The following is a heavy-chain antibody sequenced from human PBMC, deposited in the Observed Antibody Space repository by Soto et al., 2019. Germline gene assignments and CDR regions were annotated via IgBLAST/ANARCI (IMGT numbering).Heavy chain of an antibody. D-gene: IGHD3-16*01. Sequence: QVQLQESGPGLVKPSQTLSLTCTVSGGSISSGGYYWSWIRQHPGKGLEWIGSIHYSGSTYSNPAPXRXXTISVDPSKTPFSLTLSSVTAAAPAVYYCARGVLHWGQGPLVTVSS. CDR1: GGSISSGGYY. CDR2: IHYSGST. J-gene: IGHJ4*02. CDR3: ARGVLH. V-gene: IGHV4-31*03.